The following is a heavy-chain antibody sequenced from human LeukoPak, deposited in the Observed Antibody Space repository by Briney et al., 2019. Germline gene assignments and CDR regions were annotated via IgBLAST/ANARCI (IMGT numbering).Heavy chain of an antibody. Sequence: GESLKISCKTSGYTFTAYYTHWVRQAPGQGLEWMGWISPNSGGTKYAQKFQGRVTMTRDTSISTAYMELTRLRSDDTAVYYCARYGTTGPLPDYWGQGTLVIVSS. CDR1: GYTFTAYY. D-gene: IGHD1-1*01. V-gene: IGHV1-2*02. J-gene: IGHJ4*02. CDR2: ISPNSGGT. CDR3: ARYGTTGPLPDY.